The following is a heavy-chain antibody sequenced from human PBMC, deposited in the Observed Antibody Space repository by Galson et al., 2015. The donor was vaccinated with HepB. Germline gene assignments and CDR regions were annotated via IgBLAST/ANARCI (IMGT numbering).Heavy chain of an antibody. CDR2: ISWNSGSI. D-gene: IGHD3-22*01. CDR3: AKPADYDSSGFDY. Sequence: SLRLSCAASGFTFSSYGMHWVRQAPGKGLEWVSGISWNSGSIGCADSVKGRFTISRDNAKNSLYLQMNSLRAEDTALYYCAKPADYDSSGFDYWGQGTLVTVSS. V-gene: IGHV3-9*01. J-gene: IGHJ4*02. CDR1: GFTFSSYG.